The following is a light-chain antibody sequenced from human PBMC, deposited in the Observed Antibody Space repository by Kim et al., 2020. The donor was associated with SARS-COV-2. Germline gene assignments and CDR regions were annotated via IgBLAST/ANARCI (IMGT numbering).Light chain of an antibody. Sequence: QSVTLSCTGTNNDIGRYNYVSWYQLHPGKAPKRIIYDVTRRPSGVPHRFSGSKSADTASLTISGLQTEDEADYYCCSYAGSDSFVVFGGGTQLTVL. V-gene: IGLV2-11*01. CDR1: NNDIGRYNY. CDR2: DVT. CDR3: CSYAGSDSFVV. J-gene: IGLJ2*01.